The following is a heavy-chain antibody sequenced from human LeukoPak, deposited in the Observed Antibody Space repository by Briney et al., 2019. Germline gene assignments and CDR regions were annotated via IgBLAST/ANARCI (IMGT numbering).Heavy chain of an antibody. CDR2: IIPIFGTA. CDR1: GGTFSSYA. V-gene: IGHV1-69*13. CDR3: ATNTLGYCSSTSCRNYYFYYYLDV. J-gene: IGHJ6*03. Sequence: SVKVSCKASGGTFSSYAISWVRQAPGQGLEWMGGIIPIFGTANYAQKFQGRVTITADESTSTAYMELSSLRSEDTAVYYCATNTLGYCSSTSCRNYYFYYYLDVWGKGTTVTVSS. D-gene: IGHD2-2*01.